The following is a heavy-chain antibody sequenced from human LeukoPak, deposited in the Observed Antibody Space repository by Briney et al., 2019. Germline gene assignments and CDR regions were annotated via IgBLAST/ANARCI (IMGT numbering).Heavy chain of an antibody. CDR1: GYTFTSYG. Sequence: PLASVKVSCKASGYTFTSYGISWVRQAPGQGLEWMGWISAYNGNTNYAQKLQGRVTMTTDTSTSTAYMELRSLRSGDTAVYYCARVGLHDFWSGYSFDYWGQGTLVTVSS. CDR2: ISAYNGNT. D-gene: IGHD3-3*01. V-gene: IGHV1-18*01. J-gene: IGHJ4*02. CDR3: ARVGLHDFWSGYSFDY.